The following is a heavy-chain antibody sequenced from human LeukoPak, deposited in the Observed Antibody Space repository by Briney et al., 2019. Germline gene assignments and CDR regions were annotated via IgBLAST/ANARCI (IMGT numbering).Heavy chain of an antibody. CDR2: ISTSGSST. D-gene: IGHD2-21*02. V-gene: IGHV3-48*03. CDR3: TRDHLDCWCLIDF. J-gene: IGHJ4*02. CDR1: GFTFSSYE. Sequence: PGGSLRLSCVASGFTFSSYEFNWVRQAPGKGLEWLSHISTSGSSTFYADSVKGRVTISRDNAKNSLYLQIHSLTAEDTAVYYCTRDHLDCWCLIDFWGQGTLVAVSS.